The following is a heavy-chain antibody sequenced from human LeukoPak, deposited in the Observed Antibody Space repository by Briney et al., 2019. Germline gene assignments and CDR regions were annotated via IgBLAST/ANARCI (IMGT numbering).Heavy chain of an antibody. J-gene: IGHJ4*02. CDR2: IASNGGSE. CDR3: AKRGHYSINWYHYFDY. CDR1: GFTFSSYG. V-gene: IGHV3-30*18. Sequence: GGSLRLSCAASGFTFSSYGMHWVRQAPGKGLEWVAAIASNGGSEYYADSVKGRFTISRDNSKNTLFLQMNSLRPDDTAVYYCAKRGHYSINWYHYFDYWGQGALVTVSS. D-gene: IGHD6-13*01.